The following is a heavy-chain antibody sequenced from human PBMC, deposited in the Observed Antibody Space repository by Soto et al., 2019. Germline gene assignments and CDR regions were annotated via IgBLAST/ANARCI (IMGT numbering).Heavy chain of an antibody. CDR2: IYYSGST. D-gene: IGHD2-15*01. J-gene: IGHJ4*02. Sequence: SETLSLTCTVSGGSVSSGSYYWSWIRQPPGKGLEWIGYIYYSGSTNYNPSLKSRVTISVDTSKNQFSLKLSSVTAADTAVYYCARATKLYCSGGSCYPDYWGQGTLVTVSS. V-gene: IGHV4-61*01. CDR3: ARATKLYCSGGSCYPDY. CDR1: GGSVSSGSYY.